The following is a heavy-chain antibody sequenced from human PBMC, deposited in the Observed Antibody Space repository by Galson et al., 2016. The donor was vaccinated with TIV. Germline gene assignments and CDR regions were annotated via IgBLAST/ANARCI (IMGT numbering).Heavy chain of an antibody. D-gene: IGHD3-10*01. V-gene: IGHV1-46*01. Sequence: SVKVSCKASGYPFTNFYIHWVRQAPGQGLEWVGVINPSSGRTSYAQKFQGRVILTRDTSTSTVYMTLSSVRSEDTAVFYCARGEFHRYYYMDVWGKGTTVTVSS. J-gene: IGHJ6*03. CDR3: ARGEFHRYYYMDV. CDR1: GYPFTNFY. CDR2: INPSSGRT.